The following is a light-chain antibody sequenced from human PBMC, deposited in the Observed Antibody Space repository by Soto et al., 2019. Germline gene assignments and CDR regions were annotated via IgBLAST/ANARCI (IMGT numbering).Light chain of an antibody. CDR3: AAWDDSLNGVV. J-gene: IGLJ2*01. V-gene: IGLV1-44*01. CDR2: SIK. CDR1: GSNIGSDT. Sequence: QLVLTQPPSASGTPGQRVTISGSGSGSNIGSDTLNWYQQLPGAAPKLLIYSIKQRPSVVPDRFSGSKSGTSASLDISGLQSYDGADYYCAAWDDSLNGVVFGGGTKVTVL.